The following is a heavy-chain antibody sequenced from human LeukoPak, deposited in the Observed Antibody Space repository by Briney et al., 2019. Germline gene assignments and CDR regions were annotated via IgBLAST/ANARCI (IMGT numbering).Heavy chain of an antibody. CDR3: ARDYYGSGSYYN. CDR2: IKQDGSET. V-gene: IGHV3-7*03. CDR1: GFTFSNYW. D-gene: IGHD3-10*01. Sequence: GGSLRLSCAASGFTFSNYWMNWVRQAPGKGLECLANIKQDGSETYYADSVKGRFTISRDNAKNSLYLQMNSLRAEDTAVYYCARDYYGSGSYYNWGQGTLVTVSS. J-gene: IGHJ4*02.